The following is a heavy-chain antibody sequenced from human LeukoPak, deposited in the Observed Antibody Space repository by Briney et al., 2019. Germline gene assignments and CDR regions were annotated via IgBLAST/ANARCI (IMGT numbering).Heavy chain of an antibody. J-gene: IGHJ5*02. CDR3: ARYTGFFNYFDP. D-gene: IGHD1-1*01. CDR2: VYFTGST. Sequence: SETLSLTCTVSGGSITTSSNHWGWIRQPPGKGLEFIGSVYFTGSTMYNPSLNSRVTISVDTSKNQFSLKMTSVTAADTAAYHCARYTGFFNYFDPWGQGTLVTVSS. V-gene: IGHV4-39*01. CDR1: GGSITTSSNH.